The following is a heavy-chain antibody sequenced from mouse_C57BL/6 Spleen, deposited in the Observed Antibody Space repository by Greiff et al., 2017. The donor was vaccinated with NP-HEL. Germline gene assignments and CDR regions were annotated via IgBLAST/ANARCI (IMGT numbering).Heavy chain of an antibody. D-gene: IGHD2-4*01. Sequence: EVKLVESGGGLVQPGGSLKLSCAASGFTFSDYYMYWVRQTPEKRLEWVAYISNGGGSTYYPDTVKGRFTISRDNAKNTLYLQMSRLKSEDTAMYYCARRYDYAGGYYAMDYWGQGTSVTVSS. CDR2: ISNGGGST. J-gene: IGHJ4*01. CDR3: ARRYDYAGGYYAMDY. CDR1: GFTFSDYY. V-gene: IGHV5-12*01.